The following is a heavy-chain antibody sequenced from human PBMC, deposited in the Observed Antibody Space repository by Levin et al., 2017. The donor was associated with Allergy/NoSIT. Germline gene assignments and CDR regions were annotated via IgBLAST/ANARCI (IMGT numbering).Heavy chain of an antibody. Sequence: GESLKISCAASGFTFSSYGMHWVRQAPGKGLEWVAVISYDGSNKYYADSVKGRFTISRDNSKNTLYLQMNSLRAEDTAVYYCAKDSREGWNPYYYYYGMDVWGQGTTVTVSS. J-gene: IGHJ6*02. CDR2: ISYDGSNK. CDR3: AKDSREGWNPYYYYYGMDV. CDR1: GFTFSSYG. D-gene: IGHD1-1*01. V-gene: IGHV3-30*18.